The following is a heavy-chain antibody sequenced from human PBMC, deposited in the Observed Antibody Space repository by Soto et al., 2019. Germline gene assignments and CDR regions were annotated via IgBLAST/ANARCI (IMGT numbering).Heavy chain of an antibody. CDR1: GYTFTSYA. V-gene: IGHV1-3*01. J-gene: IGHJ6*02. CDR3: ARDQIVVVPAAMDYYYYGMDV. Sequence: ASVKVSCKASGYTFTSYAMHWVRQAPGQRLEWMGWINAGNGNTKYSQKFQGRVTITRDTSASTAYMELRSLRSEDTAVYYCARDQIVVVPAAMDYYYYGMDVWGQGTTVTVSS. D-gene: IGHD2-2*01. CDR2: INAGNGNT.